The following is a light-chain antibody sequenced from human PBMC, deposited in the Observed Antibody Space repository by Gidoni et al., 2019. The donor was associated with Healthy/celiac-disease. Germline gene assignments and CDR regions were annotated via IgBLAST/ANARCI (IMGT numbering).Light chain of an antibody. CDR3: QQYYSTPDT. Sequence: DIVMTQSPDSLAGSLGERDTINCKSSQSVLYSSNNKNYLAWYQQKPGQPPKLLIYWASTRESGVPDRFRGSGSGTDFTLTIRSLQAEDVAVYYCQQYYSTPDTFGQGTKLEIK. V-gene: IGKV4-1*01. CDR1: QSVLYSSNNKNY. J-gene: IGKJ2*01. CDR2: WAS.